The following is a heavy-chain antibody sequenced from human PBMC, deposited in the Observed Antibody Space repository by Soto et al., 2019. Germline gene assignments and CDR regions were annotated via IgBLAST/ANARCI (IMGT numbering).Heavy chain of an antibody. CDR1: SGSISSSNW. CDR3: ALRQDRYGLDN. J-gene: IGHJ4*02. V-gene: IGHV4-4*02. D-gene: IGHD3-9*01. Sequence: QVQLQESGPGLMKPSGTLSLTCAVSSGSISSSNWWRWVRQPPGKGLDWIGEIYHSGSTNYNPSLKSRVTISVDKSKNQFTLKLSSVTAADTAGYYCALRQDRYGLDNWGQGTLVTVSS. CDR2: IYHSGST.